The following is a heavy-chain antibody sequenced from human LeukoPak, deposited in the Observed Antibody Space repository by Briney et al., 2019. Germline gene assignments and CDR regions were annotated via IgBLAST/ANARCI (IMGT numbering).Heavy chain of an antibody. J-gene: IGHJ1*01. V-gene: IGHV3-74*01. CDR3: ARVSGPSSF. D-gene: IGHD6-25*01. CDR2: ISSDGTTT. CDR1: GFTFSTYW. Sequence: PRGSLRLSCAASGFTFSTYWMYWFRQAPGKGLVWVSRISSDGTTTHYAGSVKGRFTISRDNAKNTVYLQMNSLRVEDTAVYYCARVSGPSSFWGQGTLVTVSS.